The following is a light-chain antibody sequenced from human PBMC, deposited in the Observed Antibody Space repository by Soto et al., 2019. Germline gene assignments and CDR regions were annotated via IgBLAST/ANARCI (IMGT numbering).Light chain of an antibody. Sequence: QSVLTQPASVCGSPGQSITISCTGTSSDVGSYNLVSWYQQHPGKAPKLMIYEGSKRPSGVSNRFSGSKSGNTASLTISGLQAEDEADYYCCSYAGSSTFEVFGTGNKVTVL. J-gene: IGLJ1*01. CDR2: EGS. CDR1: SSDVGSYNL. CDR3: CSYAGSSTFEV. V-gene: IGLV2-23*03.